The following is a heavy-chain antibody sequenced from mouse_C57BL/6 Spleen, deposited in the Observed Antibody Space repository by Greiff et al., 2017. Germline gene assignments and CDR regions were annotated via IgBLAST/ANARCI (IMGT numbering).Heavy chain of an antibody. V-gene: IGHV1-81*01. CDR1: GYTFTSYG. J-gene: IGHJ3*01. CDR2: ISPRSGNP. D-gene: IGHD2-4*01. Sequence: QVQLQQSGAELARPGASVKLSCKASGYTFTSYGISWVKKRTGQGLEWIGEISPRSGNPYYNEKFKGKAPLTSDKSSSTAYMELRSLTSEDSAVYFCARSGITTEGFAYWGQGTLVTVSA. CDR3: ARSGITTEGFAY.